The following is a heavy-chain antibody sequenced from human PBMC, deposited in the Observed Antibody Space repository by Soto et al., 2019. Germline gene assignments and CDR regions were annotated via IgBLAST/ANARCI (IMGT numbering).Heavy chain of an antibody. Sequence: QSGGSLRLSCAASGFSFSSYAMSWVRQAPGKGLEWVSAISGSGGSTYYADSVKGRLTISRDNSKNTLYLQMNSLRVEDTAVYYCAKVRGYSGYDGVPNWFDPWGQGTQVTVSS. J-gene: IGHJ5*02. CDR3: AKVRGYSGYDGVPNWFDP. CDR1: GFSFSSYA. V-gene: IGHV3-23*01. CDR2: ISGSGGST. D-gene: IGHD5-12*01.